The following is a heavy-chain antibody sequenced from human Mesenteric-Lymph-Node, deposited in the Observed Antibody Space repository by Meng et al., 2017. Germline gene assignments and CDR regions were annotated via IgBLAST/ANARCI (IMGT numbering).Heavy chain of an antibody. CDR1: GGTFSSYA. J-gene: IGHJ4*02. D-gene: IGHD1-26*01. CDR3: ARAVGATIHLGY. V-gene: IGHV1-69*06. CDR2: IIPIFGTA. Sequence: GRLVRLGAEWRRPGSSVKVACKASGGTFSSYAISWVRQAPGQGLEWMGGIIPIFGTANYAQKFQGRVTITADKSTSTAYMELSSLRSEDTAVYYCARAVGATIHLGYWGQGTLVTVSS.